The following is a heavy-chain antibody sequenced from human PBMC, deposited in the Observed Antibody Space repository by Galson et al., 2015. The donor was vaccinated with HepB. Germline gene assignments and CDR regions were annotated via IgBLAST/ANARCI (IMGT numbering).Heavy chain of an antibody. D-gene: IGHD3-22*01. Sequence: SLRLSCAASGFTFDDYTMHWARQAPGKGLEWVSLISWDGGSTYYADSVKGRFTISRDNSKNSLYLQMNSLRTEDTALYYCAKDTYDSSGYPDYWGQGTLVTVSS. CDR1: GFTFDDYT. J-gene: IGHJ4*02. V-gene: IGHV3-43*01. CDR2: ISWDGGST. CDR3: AKDTYDSSGYPDY.